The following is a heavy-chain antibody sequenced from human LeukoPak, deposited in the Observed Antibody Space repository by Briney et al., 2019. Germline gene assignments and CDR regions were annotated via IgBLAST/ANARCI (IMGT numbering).Heavy chain of an antibody. J-gene: IGHJ4*02. V-gene: IGHV1-46*01. D-gene: IGHD3-22*01. CDR1: GYTFTNYY. Sequence: ASVKVSCKASGYTFTNYYMYWVRQAPGQGLEWMGIINPGVGSTNYAQKFQGRVTMTRDTSTSTVYMELTSLRSDDTAVYYCARAYYCDSSGFYPGGDYWGQGTLVTVSS. CDR2: INPGVGST. CDR3: ARAYYCDSSGFYPGGDY.